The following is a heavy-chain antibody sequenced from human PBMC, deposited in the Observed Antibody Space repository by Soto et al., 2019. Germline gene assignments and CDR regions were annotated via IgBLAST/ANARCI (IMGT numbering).Heavy chain of an antibody. J-gene: IGHJ4*02. CDR3: AHCRGGVASF. Sequence: QITLNESGPTLVKPTQTLTLTCTFSGFSLSTRDVGVGWIRQPPGEALEWLGVVYWDDDKTYSPSLKSRPTITKDTYKNQVVLRMTKMDPVDTATYYCAHCRGGVASFWGQGTLVTVSS. CDR2: VYWDDDK. CDR1: GFSLSTRDVG. D-gene: IGHD2-2*01. V-gene: IGHV2-5*02.